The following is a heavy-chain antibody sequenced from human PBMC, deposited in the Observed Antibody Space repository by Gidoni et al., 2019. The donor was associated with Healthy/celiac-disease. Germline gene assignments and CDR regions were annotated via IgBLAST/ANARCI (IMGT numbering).Heavy chain of an antibody. V-gene: IGHV3-33*01. CDR1: GFTFSSSA. Sequence: QVQLVESGGGVVQPARSLRLSCSASGFTFSSSAMHWVRQAPGKGLEWVAVIWYDGSNKYYADSVKGRFTISRDNSKNTLYLQMNSLRAEDTAVYYCARTPYYDILTGFAGDYYYGMDVWGQGTTVTVSS. D-gene: IGHD3-9*01. J-gene: IGHJ6*02. CDR2: IWYDGSNK. CDR3: ARTPYYDILTGFAGDYYYGMDV.